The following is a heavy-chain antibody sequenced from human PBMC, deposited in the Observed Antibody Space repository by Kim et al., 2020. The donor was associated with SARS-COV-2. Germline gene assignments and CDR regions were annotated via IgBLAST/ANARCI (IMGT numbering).Heavy chain of an antibody. D-gene: IGHD6-13*01. CDR3: ARDDEQQLGADY. CDR2: IYSGGST. Sequence: GASLRLSCAASGFTVSSNYMSWVRQAPGKGLEWVSVIYSGGSTYYADSVKGRFTISRDNSKNTLYLQMNSLRAEDTAVYYCARDDEQQLGADYWGQGTLVTVSS. V-gene: IGHV3-66*01. CDR1: GFTVSSNY. J-gene: IGHJ4*02.